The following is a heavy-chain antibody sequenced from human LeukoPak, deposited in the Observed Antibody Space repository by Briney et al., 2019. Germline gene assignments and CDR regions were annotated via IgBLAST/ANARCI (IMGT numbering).Heavy chain of an antibody. V-gene: IGHV1-2*02. CDR1: GYTSTGYY. CDR2: INPNSGGT. D-gene: IGHD1-26*01. Sequence: ASVKVSCKASGYTSTGYYMHWVRQAPGQGLEWTGWINPNSGGTNYAQKFQGSVTMTRDTSISTAYMELSRLRSEDTAVYYCARRGSSVGGSYYSFDYWGQGTLVTVSS. J-gene: IGHJ4*02. CDR3: ARRGSSVGGSYYSFDY.